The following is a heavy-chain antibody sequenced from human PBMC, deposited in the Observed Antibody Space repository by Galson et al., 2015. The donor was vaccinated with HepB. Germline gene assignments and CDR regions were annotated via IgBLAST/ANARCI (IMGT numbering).Heavy chain of an antibody. CDR1: GFTFGDYA. J-gene: IGHJ6*02. CDR2: IRSKAYGGTT. V-gene: IGHV3-49*04. Sequence: SLRLSCAASGFTFGDYAMSWVRQAPGKGLEWVGFIRSKAYGGTTEYAASVKGRFTISRDDSKSIAYLQMNSLKTEDTAVYYCTRLTELGYCSGGSCYAYHYGMDVWGQGTTVTVSS. D-gene: IGHD2-15*01. CDR3: TRLTELGYCSGGSCYAYHYGMDV.